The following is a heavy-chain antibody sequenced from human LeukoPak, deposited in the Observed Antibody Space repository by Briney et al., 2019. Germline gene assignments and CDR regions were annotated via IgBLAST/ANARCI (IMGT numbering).Heavy chain of an antibody. J-gene: IGHJ6*02. CDR3: AKTQWPHYYYYYGMDV. CDR2: ISGSGGST. V-gene: IGHV3-23*01. CDR1: GFTFSSYA. Sequence: GGSLRLSCAASGFTFSSYAMSWARQAPGKGLEWVSAISGSGGSTYYADSVKGRFTISRDNSKNTLYLQMNSLRAEDTAVYYCAKTQWPHYYYYYGMDVWGQGTTVTVSS. D-gene: IGHD6-19*01.